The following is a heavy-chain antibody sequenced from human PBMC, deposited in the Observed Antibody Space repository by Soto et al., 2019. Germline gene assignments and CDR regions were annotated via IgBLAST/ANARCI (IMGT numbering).Heavy chain of an antibody. V-gene: IGHV1-46*01. D-gene: IGHD2-21*01. CDR1: GYTSIHYY. Sequence: QVQLVQSGAEVKKPGASVKVSCKASGYTSIHYYIHWVRQAPGQGLEWMAIINPNGGSTNYAQKFQGRVTVTSDTSTSTVSMELNSLGSDDAAVYFCARSLLQGDFWGQGTLVTVSS. CDR3: ARSLLQGDF. J-gene: IGHJ4*02. CDR2: INPNGGST.